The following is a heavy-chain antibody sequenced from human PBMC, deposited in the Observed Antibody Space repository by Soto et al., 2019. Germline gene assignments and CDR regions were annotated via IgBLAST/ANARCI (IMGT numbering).Heavy chain of an antibody. Sequence: QVQLQESGPGLVKPSQTLSLTCTVSGGSISSGDYVWNWIRQSPGKGLEWIGYFSSNGSTYYNPSLKSRVSVSRDTSKNQFSLKLSSVTTTDTAVYYCARGLVIRPYYYHGMDVWGQGTTVTVSS. CDR3: ARGLVIRPYYYHGMDV. CDR1: GGSISSGDYV. D-gene: IGHD3-9*01. CDR2: FSSNGST. V-gene: IGHV4-30-4*01. J-gene: IGHJ6*02.